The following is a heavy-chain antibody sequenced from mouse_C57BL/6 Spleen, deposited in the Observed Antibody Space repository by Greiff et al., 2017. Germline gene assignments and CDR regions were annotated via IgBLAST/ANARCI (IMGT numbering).Heavy chain of an antibody. Sequence: EVKLMESGGDLVKPGGSLKLSCAASGFTFSSYGMSWVRQTPDKRLEWVGTISSGGSYTYYPDSVKGRSTISRDNATNTLYLQMSSLKSEDTVMYYCARGGNFYAMGYWGQGTSVTVSS. V-gene: IGHV5-6*01. CDR1: GFTFSSYG. CDR3: ARGGNFYAMGY. D-gene: IGHD2-1*01. CDR2: ISSGGSYT. J-gene: IGHJ4*01.